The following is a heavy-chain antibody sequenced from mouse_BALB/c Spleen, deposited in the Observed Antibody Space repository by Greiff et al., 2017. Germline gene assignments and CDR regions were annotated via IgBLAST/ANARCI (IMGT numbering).Heavy chain of an antibody. CDR3: ARHDYGYDCAMDY. CDR1: GYTFTSYW. CDR2: IYPGNSDT. D-gene: IGHD2-2*01. J-gene: IGHJ4*01. Sequence: EVQLQQSGTVLARPGASVKMSCKASGYTFTSYWMHWVKQRPGQGLEWIGAIYPGNSDTSYNQKFKGKAKLTAVTSTSTAYMELSSLTNEDSAVYYCARHDYGYDCAMDYWGQGTSVTVSS. V-gene: IGHV1-5*01.